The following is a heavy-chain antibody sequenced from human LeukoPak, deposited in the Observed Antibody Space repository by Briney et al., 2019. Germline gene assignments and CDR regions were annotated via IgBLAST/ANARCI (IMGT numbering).Heavy chain of an antibody. CDR2: IYYSGIP. CDR1: GGSISSFY. J-gene: IGHJ6*02. CDR3: ARDPRGYGMDV. V-gene: IGHV4-59*12. Sequence: SETLSLTCTVSGGSISSFYWNWIRQDPGKGLEWIGYIYYSGIPYYNPSLKSRVTISVDTSRDQFSLSLTSVTAADTAVYYCARDPRGYGMDVWGQGTTVTVSS.